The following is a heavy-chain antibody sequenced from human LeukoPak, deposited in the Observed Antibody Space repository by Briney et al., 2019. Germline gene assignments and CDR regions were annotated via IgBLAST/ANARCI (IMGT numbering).Heavy chain of an antibody. J-gene: IGHJ5*02. Sequence: ASVKVSCKVSGYTLTELSMHWVRQAPGKGLEWMGGFYPEDGETIYAQKFQGRVTMTEDTSTDTAYMELSSLRPEDTAVYYCATDTAYCSSTSCYNWFDPWGQGTLVTVSS. CDR2: FYPEDGET. V-gene: IGHV1-24*01. D-gene: IGHD2-2*01. CDR1: GYTLTELS. CDR3: ATDTAYCSSTSCYNWFDP.